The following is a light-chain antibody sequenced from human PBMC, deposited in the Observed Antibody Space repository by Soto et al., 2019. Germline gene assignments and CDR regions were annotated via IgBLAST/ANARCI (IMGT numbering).Light chain of an antibody. J-gene: IGLJ2*01. Sequence: QSALTQPASVSGSPGQSITISCTGTSSDVGNYNYVSWYQQHPGNAPKLMIYDVSNRPSGVSNRFSGSKSGNTASLTISGLQAEDEADYYCSSYTTSSLRVFGGGTKLTVL. CDR3: SSYTTSSLRV. V-gene: IGLV2-14*01. CDR2: DVS. CDR1: SSDVGNYNY.